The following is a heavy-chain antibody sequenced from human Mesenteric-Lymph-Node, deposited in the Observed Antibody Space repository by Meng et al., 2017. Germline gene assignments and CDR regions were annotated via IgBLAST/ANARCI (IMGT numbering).Heavy chain of an antibody. V-gene: IGHV4-4*02. CDR2: IDDSGST. CDR3: ARGKQDAWELLAY. J-gene: IGHJ4*02. D-gene: IGHD1-26*01. CDR1: GVSISSNIR. Sequence: GLLQEAGPGLVKPVGPLSLTCGVSGVSISSNIRWTWVRQPPGKGLEWIGDIDDSGSTNYNPSLNSRISISLDKSKNHFSLKVNSVTAADTAVYYCARGKQDAWELLAYWGQGALVTVSS.